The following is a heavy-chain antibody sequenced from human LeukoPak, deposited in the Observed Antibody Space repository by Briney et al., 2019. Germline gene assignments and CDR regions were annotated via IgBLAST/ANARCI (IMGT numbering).Heavy chain of an antibody. Sequence: PGGSLRLPCAVSGFTFSDYSMIWIRQAPGKGLEWVSSISGVSTYIKYADSVKGRFTVSRDNAENSLYLQMNSLRADDTAVYYCARYQYGYWHIDYWGQGTLVIVSS. CDR3: ARYQYGYWHIDY. V-gene: IGHV3-21*01. CDR1: GFTFSDYS. J-gene: IGHJ4*02. CDR2: ISGVSTYI. D-gene: IGHD4-17*01.